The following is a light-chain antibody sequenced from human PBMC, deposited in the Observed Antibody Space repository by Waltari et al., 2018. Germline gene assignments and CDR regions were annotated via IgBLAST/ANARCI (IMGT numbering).Light chain of an antibody. CDR3: QQYYSLPYT. J-gene: IGKJ2*01. Sequence: DIVMNQSPDSLAVSLGERATINCKSSQSVLYSSNNKNYLAWYQQKPGQPPKLLIYWASTRESGVPDRFSGSGSGTDFNLTISSLQAEDVAVYYCQQYYSLPYTFGQGTKLEI. CDR2: WAS. V-gene: IGKV4-1*01. CDR1: QSVLYSSNNKNY.